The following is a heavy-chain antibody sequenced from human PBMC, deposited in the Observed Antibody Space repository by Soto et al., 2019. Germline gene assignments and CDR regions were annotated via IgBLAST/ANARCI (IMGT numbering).Heavy chain of an antibody. CDR2: ISGSGGST. Sequence: GGSLRLSCAASGFTFSSYAMSWVRQAPGKGLEWVSAISGSGGSTYYADSVKGRFTISRDNSKNTLYLQMNSLRAEDTAVYYCAKDYPRKYSYGGGVDPWGQGTLVTVSS. J-gene: IGHJ5*02. D-gene: IGHD5-18*01. V-gene: IGHV3-23*01. CDR3: AKDYPRKYSYGGGVDP. CDR1: GFTFSSYA.